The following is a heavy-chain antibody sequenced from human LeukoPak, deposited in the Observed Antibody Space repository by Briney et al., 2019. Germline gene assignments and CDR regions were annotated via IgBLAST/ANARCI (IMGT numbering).Heavy chain of an antibody. CDR2: MNPNSGGT. Sequence: ASVKVSCKASGYTFTSYDINWVRQATGQGLEWMGWMNPNSGGTNYAQKFQGRVTMTRDTSISTAYMELSRLRSDDTAVYYCARERFSDYWGQGTLVTVSS. D-gene: IGHD5-24*01. CDR3: ARERFSDY. V-gene: IGHV1-2*02. CDR1: GYTFTSYD. J-gene: IGHJ4*02.